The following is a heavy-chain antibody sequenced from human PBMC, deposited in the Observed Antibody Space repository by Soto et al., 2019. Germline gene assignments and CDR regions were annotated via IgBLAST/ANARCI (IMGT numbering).Heavy chain of an antibody. D-gene: IGHD4-4*01. CDR2: ISGNGGST. J-gene: IGHJ4*02. Sequence: GGSLRLSCAASGFTFSSYAMSWVRQAPGKGLEWVSAISGNGGSTYYADSVKGRFTISRENSKNTLYLQMNSLRAEDTAVYYCAKSFMTTVTFFELYYFDYWGQGTLVTVSS. CDR1: GFTFSSYA. V-gene: IGHV3-23*01. CDR3: AKSFMTTVTFFELYYFDY.